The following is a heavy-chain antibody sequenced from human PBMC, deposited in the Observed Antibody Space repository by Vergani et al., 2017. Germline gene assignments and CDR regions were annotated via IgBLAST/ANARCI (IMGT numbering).Heavy chain of an antibody. CDR1: GGSFSGYY. Sequence: QVQLQQWGAGLLKPSETLSLTCAVYGGSFSGYYWSWIRQPPGKGLEWIGEINHSGSTNYNPSLKSRVTISVDTSKNQFALKLSSVTAADTAVYYCASGAMVTGYYGAYYYDVMDVWGQXP. CDR2: INHSGST. D-gene: IGHD3-9*01. J-gene: IGHJ6*02. V-gene: IGHV4-34*01. CDR3: ASGAMVTGYYGAYYYDVMDV.